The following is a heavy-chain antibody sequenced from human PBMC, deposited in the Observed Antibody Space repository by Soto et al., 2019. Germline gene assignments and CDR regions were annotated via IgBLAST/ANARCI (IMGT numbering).Heavy chain of an antibody. V-gene: IGHV3-23*01. CDR1: GFIFENFG. CDR2: ISGSGFKR. CDR3: AKNQGVELVPLATVDWFDP. Sequence: VGSLRLSCAASGFIFENFGMSWVRQAPGKGLEWISSISGSGFKRYYADSVKGRFTISRDNSKSTVYLELNNLSAEDTAVYHCAKNQGVELVPLATVDWFDPWGQGSVVTVSS. J-gene: IGHJ5*02. D-gene: IGHD3-10*01.